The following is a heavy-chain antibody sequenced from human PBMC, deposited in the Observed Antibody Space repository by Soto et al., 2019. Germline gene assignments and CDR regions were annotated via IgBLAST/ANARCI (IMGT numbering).Heavy chain of an antibody. D-gene: IGHD5-18*01. V-gene: IGHV4-34*01. Sequence: LSLTCAVYGGSFSGYYWSWIRQPPGKGLEWIGEINHSGSTNYNPSLKSRATISVDTSKNQFSLKLSSVTAADTAVYYCARVGYSYGNWGLGTLVTVSS. CDR3: ARVGYSYGN. CDR2: INHSGST. CDR1: GGSFSGYY. J-gene: IGHJ4*02.